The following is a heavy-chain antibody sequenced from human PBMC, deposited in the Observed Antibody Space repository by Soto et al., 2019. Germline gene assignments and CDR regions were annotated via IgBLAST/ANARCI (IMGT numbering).Heavy chain of an antibody. CDR3: ARYIYGQGFKA. CDR1: GDTFTNFD. V-gene: IGHV1-8*01. CDR2: MRANSGDT. J-gene: IGHJ5*02. D-gene: IGHD3-3*02. Sequence: QVQLVQPGAEVRKPGASVKVSCKASGDTFTNFDFNWVRQPTGQGLEWIGWMRANSGDTGHAQKFQGRVSMTRDTSMSTAYMELSSLRAVDTAVYYCARYIYGQGFKAWGQGTLVFVSS.